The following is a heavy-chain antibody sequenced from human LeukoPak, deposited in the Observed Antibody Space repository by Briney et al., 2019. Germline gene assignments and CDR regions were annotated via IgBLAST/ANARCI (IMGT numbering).Heavy chain of an antibody. CDR1: GFTFSTYW. V-gene: IGHV3-74*03. CDR3: ARNLDWILFDY. Sequence: GGSLRLSCAASGFTFSTYWMHWVRQAPGKGLVWVSRIRPEGTTTAYADSVKGRFTISRDNAKNTLFLQMNSLSAEDTAVYYCARNLDWILFDYWGQGTLVTVSS. CDR2: IRPEGTTT. J-gene: IGHJ4*02. D-gene: IGHD3-9*01.